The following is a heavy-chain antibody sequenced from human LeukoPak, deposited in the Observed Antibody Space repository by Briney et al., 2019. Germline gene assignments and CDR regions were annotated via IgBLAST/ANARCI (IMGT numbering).Heavy chain of an antibody. Sequence: ASVKVSCKASGYTFTSYDINWVRQATGQGLEWMGWMNPNSGNTGCAQKFQGRVTMTRNTSISTAYMELSSLRSEDTAVYYCARGSIDYSNYGYWGQGTLVTVSS. CDR3: ARGSIDYSNYGY. D-gene: IGHD4-11*01. CDR1: GYTFTSYD. J-gene: IGHJ4*02. V-gene: IGHV1-8*01. CDR2: MNPNSGNT.